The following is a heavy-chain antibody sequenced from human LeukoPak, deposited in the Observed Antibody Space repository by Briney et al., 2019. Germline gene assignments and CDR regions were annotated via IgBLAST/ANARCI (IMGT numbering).Heavy chain of an antibody. Sequence: GGSLRLSCAASGFTFSSYGMHWVRQAPGKGLEWVEVISYDGSNKYYADSVKGRFAISRDNSKNTLYLQMNSLRAEDTAVYYCAKDGMTTVTSLPFDYWGQGTLVTVSS. V-gene: IGHV3-30*18. CDR1: GFTFSSYG. J-gene: IGHJ4*02. D-gene: IGHD4-17*01. CDR2: ISYDGSNK. CDR3: AKDGMTTVTSLPFDY.